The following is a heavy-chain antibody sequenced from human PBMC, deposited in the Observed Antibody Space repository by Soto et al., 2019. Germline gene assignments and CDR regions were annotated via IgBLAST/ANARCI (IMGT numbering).Heavy chain of an antibody. CDR3: ARGYYDNLTGRVGWFDP. CDR1: GGSISSGGYY. V-gene: IGHV4-31*03. D-gene: IGHD3-9*01. Sequence: QVQLQESGPGLVKPSQTLSLTCTVSGGSISSGGYYWSWIRQHPGKGLEWIGYIYYSGSTYYNPSLKCRVTISVDTSKNQFSLKLSSVTAADTAVYYCARGYYDNLTGRVGWFDPWGQGTLVTVSS. J-gene: IGHJ5*02. CDR2: IYYSGST.